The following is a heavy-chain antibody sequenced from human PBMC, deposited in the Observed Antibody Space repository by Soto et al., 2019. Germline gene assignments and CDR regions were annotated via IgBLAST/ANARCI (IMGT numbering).Heavy chain of an antibody. CDR3: ARENRAGSFIAAAGRVYYYYGMNV. V-gene: IGHV1-69*13. J-gene: IGHJ6*02. CDR1: GGTFSSYA. D-gene: IGHD6-13*01. CDR2: IIPIFGTA. Sequence: GASVKVSCKASGGTFSSYAISWVRQAPGQGLEWMGGIIPIFGTANYAQKFQGRVTITADESTSTAYMELSSLRSEDTAVYYCARENRAGSFIAAAGRVYYYYGMNVWGQGTTVTVSS.